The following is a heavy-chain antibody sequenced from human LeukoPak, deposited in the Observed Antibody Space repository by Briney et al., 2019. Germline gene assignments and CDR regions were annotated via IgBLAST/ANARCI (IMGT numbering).Heavy chain of an antibody. CDR1: GGSITSSSYY. J-gene: IGHJ4*02. CDR2: VYYSGST. CDR3: ARDWGHKYYDFWSGYPSFDY. V-gene: IGHV4-39*02. D-gene: IGHD3-3*01. Sequence: SETLSLTCTVSGGSITSSSYYWGWIRQPPGKGLEWIGSVYYSGSTYYNPSLKSRVTMSVDTSKNQFSLKLSSVTAADTAVYYCARDWGHKYYDFWSGYPSFDYWGQGTLVTVSS.